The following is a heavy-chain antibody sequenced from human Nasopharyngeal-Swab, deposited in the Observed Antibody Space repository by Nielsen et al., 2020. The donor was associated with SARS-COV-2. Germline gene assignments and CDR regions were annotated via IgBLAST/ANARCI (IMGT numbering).Heavy chain of an antibody. CDR2: IGSSSTCI. CDR3: ARESLAAFDI. J-gene: IGHJ3*02. Sequence: GESLKISCAASGFTFSSYSMNWVRQAPGKGLEWVSSIGSSSTCIYYADSVKGRFTISRDNAKNSLYLQMNSLRAEDTAVYYCARESLAAFDIWGQGTMVTVSS. V-gene: IGHV3-21*01. D-gene: IGHD3-16*01. CDR1: GFTFSSYS.